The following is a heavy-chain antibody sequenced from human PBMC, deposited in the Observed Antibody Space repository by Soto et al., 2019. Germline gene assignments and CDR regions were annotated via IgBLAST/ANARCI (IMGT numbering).Heavy chain of an antibody. J-gene: IGHJ6*02. Sequence: PGGSLRLSCGASGFTLSSYDMSWVRLAPGKGLEWVSVIGSSGGGTYYADSVKGRFTISRDNSKLYLHMSRLRAEDTALYMCVRHAKLTSVTANVGYYYGLDIWGQGTTVTVSS. V-gene: IGHV3-23*01. CDR1: GFTLSSYD. CDR3: VRHAKLTSVTANVGYYYGLDI. D-gene: IGHD4-4*01. CDR2: IGSSGGGT.